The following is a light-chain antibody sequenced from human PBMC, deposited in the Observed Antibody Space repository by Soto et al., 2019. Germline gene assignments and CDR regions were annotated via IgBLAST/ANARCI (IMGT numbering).Light chain of an antibody. CDR3: QSYDSTLSGSKV. J-gene: IGLJ1*01. V-gene: IGLV1-40*01. CDR1: SSNIGAGYD. Sequence: QSVLTQPPSVSGAPGQRVTISCTGSSSNIGAGYDVHWYQQLPGTAPKLLIYGNNNRPSGAPDRFSGLKSGTSASLAITGLQAEDEADYYCQSYDSTLSGSKVFGTGTKVTVL. CDR2: GNN.